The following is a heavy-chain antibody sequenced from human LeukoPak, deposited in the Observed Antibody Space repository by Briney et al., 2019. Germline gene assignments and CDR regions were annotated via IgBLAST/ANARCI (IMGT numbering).Heavy chain of an antibody. CDR1: GYSISRGYS. Sequence: SETLSLTCAVSGYSISRGYSWGWIRQPPGKGLEWIGDIYHSESTHYNPSLKSRVTISPDTSKNQFSLKLSSVSASDTAVYYCARFDHVWETHGMDAFDLWGQGTMVTVSS. V-gene: IGHV4-38-2*01. CDR3: ARFDHVWETHGMDAFDL. D-gene: IGHD3-16*01. J-gene: IGHJ3*01. CDR2: IYHSEST.